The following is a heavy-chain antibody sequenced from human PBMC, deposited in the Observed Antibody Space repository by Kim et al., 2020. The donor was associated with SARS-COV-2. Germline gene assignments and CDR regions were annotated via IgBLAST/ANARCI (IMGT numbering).Heavy chain of an antibody. J-gene: IGHJ4*02. V-gene: IGHV3-23*01. CDR3: ASEAAAFDY. CDR2: GST. D-gene: IGHD6-13*01. Sequence: GSTYDADSVKGRFTISRDNSKNTLYLQMTSLRAEDTAVYYCASEAAAFDYWGQGTLVTVSS.